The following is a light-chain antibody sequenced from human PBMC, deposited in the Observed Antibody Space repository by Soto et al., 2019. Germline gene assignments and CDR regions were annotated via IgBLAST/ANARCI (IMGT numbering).Light chain of an antibody. Sequence: EVVMTQSPATLSVSPGERATLSCRASHNLSNNLAWYQQKPGQAPRLLIYGGSTRATGIPARFSGSGSDTEFTLTISSLQSEDFAVYYCQQSGGTFGQGTKVEIK. J-gene: IGKJ1*01. CDR1: HNLSNN. V-gene: IGKV3-15*01. CDR3: QQSGGT. CDR2: GGS.